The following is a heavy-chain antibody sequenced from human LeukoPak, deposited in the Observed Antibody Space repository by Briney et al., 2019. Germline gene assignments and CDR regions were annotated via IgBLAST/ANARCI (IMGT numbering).Heavy chain of an antibody. Sequence: SETLSLTCAVYGGSFSGYYWSWIRQPPGKGLEWIGEINHSGSTNYNPSLKSRVTISVDTSKNQFSLKLSSVTTADTAVYYCARFVLLEWLFPRGFDPWGQGTLVTVSS. CDR2: INHSGST. D-gene: IGHD3-3*01. CDR3: ARFVLLEWLFPRGFDP. CDR1: GGSFSGYY. V-gene: IGHV4-34*01. J-gene: IGHJ5*02.